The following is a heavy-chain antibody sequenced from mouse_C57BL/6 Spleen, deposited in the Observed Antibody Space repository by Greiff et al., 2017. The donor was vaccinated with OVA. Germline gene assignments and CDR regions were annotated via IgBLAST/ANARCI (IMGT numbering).Heavy chain of an antibody. CDR2: ISYDGSN. D-gene: IGHD3-1*01. CDR1: GYSITSGYY. V-gene: IGHV3-6*01. CDR3: ARLSSGYFDV. J-gene: IGHJ1*03. Sequence: EVKLEESGPGLVKPSQSLSLTCSVTGYSITSGYYWNWIRQFPGNKLEWMGYISYDGSNNYNPSLKNRISITRDTSKNQFFLKLNSVTTEDTATYYCARLSSGYFDVWGTGTTVTVSS.